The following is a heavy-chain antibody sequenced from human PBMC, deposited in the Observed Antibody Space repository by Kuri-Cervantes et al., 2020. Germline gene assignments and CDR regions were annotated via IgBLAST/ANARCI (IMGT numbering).Heavy chain of an antibody. CDR3: ASNSFDSSAYYYFDY. CDR1: GGSFSGYY. D-gene: IGHD3-22*01. CDR2: INHSGST. V-gene: IGHV4-34*01. Sequence: SETLSLTCAVYGGSFSGYYWSWIRQPPGKGLEWIGEINHSGSTNYNPSLKSRVTISVDTSKNQFSLKLTSVTAADTAVYYCASNSFDSSAYYYFDYWGQGTLVTVSS. J-gene: IGHJ4*02.